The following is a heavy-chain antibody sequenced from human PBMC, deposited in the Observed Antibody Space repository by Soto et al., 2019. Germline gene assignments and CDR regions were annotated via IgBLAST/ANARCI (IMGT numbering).Heavy chain of an antibody. V-gene: IGHV3-23*01. CDR3: AKDVCSSTSCYHGWAFDI. CDR1: GFTFSSYA. Sequence: HPGGSLRLSCAASGFTFSSYAMSWVRQAPGKGLEWVSAISGSGGSTYYADSVKGRFTISRDNSKNTLYLQMNSLRAEDTAVYYCAKDVCSSTSCYHGWAFDIWGQGTMVTVSS. CDR2: ISGSGGST. J-gene: IGHJ3*02. D-gene: IGHD2-2*01.